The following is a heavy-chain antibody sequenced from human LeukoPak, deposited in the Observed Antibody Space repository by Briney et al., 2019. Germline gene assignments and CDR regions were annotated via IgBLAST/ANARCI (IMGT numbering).Heavy chain of an antibody. D-gene: IGHD3-9*01. CDR2: ISWNSGSI. J-gene: IGHJ3*02. CDR1: GFTFDDYA. Sequence: PGGSLRLSCAASGFTFDDYAMHWVRQAPGKGLEWVSGISWNSGSIGYADSVKGRFTISRDNSKNTLYLQMNSLRAEDTAVYYCARDYLLYDIQRGDAFDIWGQGTMVTVSS. CDR3: ARDYLLYDIQRGDAFDI. V-gene: IGHV3-9*01.